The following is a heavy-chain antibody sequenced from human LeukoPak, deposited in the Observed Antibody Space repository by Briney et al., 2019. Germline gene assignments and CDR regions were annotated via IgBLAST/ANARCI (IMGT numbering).Heavy chain of an antibody. CDR1: GGTFSSYA. CDR2: IIPIFGTA. V-gene: IGHV1-69*01. Sequence: ASVKVSCKASGGTFSSYAISWVRQAPGQGLEWMGGIIPIFGTANYAQKFRGRVTITADESTSTAYMELSSLRSEDTAVYYCARVVVAADYYFDYWGQGTLVTVSS. CDR3: ARVVVAADYYFDY. D-gene: IGHD2-15*01. J-gene: IGHJ4*02.